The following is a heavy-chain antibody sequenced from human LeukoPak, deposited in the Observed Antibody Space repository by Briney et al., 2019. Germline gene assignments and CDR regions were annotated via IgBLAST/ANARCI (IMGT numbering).Heavy chain of an antibody. D-gene: IGHD4-11*01. CDR1: GFTFSSYA. V-gene: IGHV3-23*01. CDR2: ISGSGGST. Sequence: GGSLRLSCAASGFTFSSYAMSWVRQAPGKGLEWVSAISGSGGSTYYADSVKGRFTISRDNSKNTLYLQMNSLRAEDTAVYYCARDNSGHDYSNYGWFDPWGQGTLVTVSS. J-gene: IGHJ5*02. CDR3: ARDNSGHDYSNYGWFDP.